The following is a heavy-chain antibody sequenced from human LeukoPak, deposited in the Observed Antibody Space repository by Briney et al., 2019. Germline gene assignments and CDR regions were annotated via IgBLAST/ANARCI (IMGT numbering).Heavy chain of an antibody. Sequence: GGSLRLSCAASGFSFSSYSMNWVRQAPGKGLEWGSSISSNGSYIFYADSVKGRFTISRDNAKNSLYLQMNSLRAEDTAVYYCARELGNDAFDIWGLGTMVIVSS. D-gene: IGHD7-27*01. CDR2: ISSNGSYI. J-gene: IGHJ3*02. V-gene: IGHV3-21*01. CDR1: GFSFSSYS. CDR3: ARELGNDAFDI.